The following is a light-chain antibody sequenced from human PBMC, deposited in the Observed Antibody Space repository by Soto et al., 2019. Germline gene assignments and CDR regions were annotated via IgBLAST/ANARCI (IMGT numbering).Light chain of an antibody. CDR2: KAS. CDR1: QTISSW. V-gene: IGKV1-5*03. J-gene: IGKJ1*01. CDR3: QHYNSYSEA. Sequence: DIQMTQTPSSLSASVGDRVIITCRASQTISSWLAWYQQKPGKAPKLLIYKASTLKSGVPSRFSGSGSGTEFTLTISSLQPDDFATYYCQHYNSYSEAFGQGTKVDNK.